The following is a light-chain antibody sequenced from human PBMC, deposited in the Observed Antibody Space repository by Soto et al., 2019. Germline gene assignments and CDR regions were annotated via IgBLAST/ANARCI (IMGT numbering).Light chain of an antibody. CDR3: QQYDGFPLT. CDR1: QGINSY. J-gene: IGKJ3*01. Sequence: DIQMTQSPSSLSASVGDRVTIICRASQGINSYLAWFQQKPGKAPKSLIYDATSLQSGVPSRFSGSGSGTAFSLTISSLQPEDTAIYYCQQYDGFPLTFGPGTTVGIK. V-gene: IGKV1-16*01. CDR2: DAT.